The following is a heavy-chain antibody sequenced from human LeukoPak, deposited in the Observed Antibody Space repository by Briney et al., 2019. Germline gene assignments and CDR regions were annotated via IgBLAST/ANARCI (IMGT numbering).Heavy chain of an antibody. CDR3: ARGGGTHAFDI. J-gene: IGHJ3*02. CDR1: GYTFTGYY. Sequence: ASVKVSCKASGYTFTGYYMHWVRQAPGQGLEWMGWINPNSGGTSYAQKFQGWVTMTRDTSISTAYMELSRLRSDDTAVYYCARGGGTHAFDIWGQGKMVTVSS. CDR2: INPNSGGT. V-gene: IGHV1-2*04. D-gene: IGHD1-26*01.